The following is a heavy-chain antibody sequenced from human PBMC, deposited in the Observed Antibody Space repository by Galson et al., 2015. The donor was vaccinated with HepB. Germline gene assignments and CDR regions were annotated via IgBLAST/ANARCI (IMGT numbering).Heavy chain of an antibody. Sequence: SLRLSCAASGFTFSSYAMSWVRQAPGKGLEWVSAISGSSGSTYYADSVKGRFTISRDNSKNTLYLQMNSLRAEDTAVHYCARVRSGWNYFDYWGQGTLVTVSS. D-gene: IGHD6-19*01. CDR2: ISGSSGST. CDR3: ARVRSGWNYFDY. V-gene: IGHV3-23*01. J-gene: IGHJ4*02. CDR1: GFTFSSYA.